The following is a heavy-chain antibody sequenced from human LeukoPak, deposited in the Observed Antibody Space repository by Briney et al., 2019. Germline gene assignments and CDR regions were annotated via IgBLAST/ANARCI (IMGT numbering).Heavy chain of an antibody. CDR2: NFSHDGST. V-gene: IGHV1-46*02. J-gene: IGHJ6*02. Sequence: ASVKVSCKTSGYNFNSHHVHWVRQAPGQGLEWMGINFSHDGSTSNTQKFQGRVTMTRDTPTSTVYMELSSLRSEDTAVYYCARDSGNFRYDMDVWGQGTTVIVSS. CDR1: GYNFNSHH. CDR3: ARDSGNFRYDMDV. D-gene: IGHD3-10*01.